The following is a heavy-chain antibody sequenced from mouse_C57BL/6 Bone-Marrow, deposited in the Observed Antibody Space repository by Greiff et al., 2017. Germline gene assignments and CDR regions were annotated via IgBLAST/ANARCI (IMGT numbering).Heavy chain of an antibody. J-gene: IGHJ2*01. CDR1: GFTFSNYW. Sequence: EVKVEESGGGLVQPGGSMKLSCVASGFTFSNYWMNWVRQSPEKGLEWVAQIRLKSDNYATHYAESVKGRLTISRYDTKSSVYLQMNNLRAEDTGIYYCTELRDYLGQGTTLTVSS. CDR3: TELRDY. D-gene: IGHD4-1*01. V-gene: IGHV6-3*01. CDR2: IRLKSDNYAT.